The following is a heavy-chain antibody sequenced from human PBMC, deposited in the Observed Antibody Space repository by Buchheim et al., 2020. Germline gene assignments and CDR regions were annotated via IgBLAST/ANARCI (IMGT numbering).Heavy chain of an antibody. CDR2: IYQSGTP. D-gene: IGHD6-13*01. V-gene: IGHV4-4*02. CDR3: AKTGAQGYLEY. Sequence: QVQLQESGPGLVKPSGTLSLTCSVSGASISSRNWWTWVRQSPGKGLEWIGEIYQSGTPNYTPSLKSRVTISMAKSQNQFSLKVNSVTAADTAVFYCAKTGAQGYLEYWGQG. CDR1: GASISSRNW. J-gene: IGHJ4*02.